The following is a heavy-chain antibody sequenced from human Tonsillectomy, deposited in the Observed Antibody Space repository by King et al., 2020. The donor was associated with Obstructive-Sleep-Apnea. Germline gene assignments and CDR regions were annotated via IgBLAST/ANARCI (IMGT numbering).Heavy chain of an antibody. CDR2: ISSSSSTI. Sequence: VQLVESGGGLVQPGGSLRLSFAASGFTFSSYSMNWVRQAPGKGLEWVSYISSSSSTIYYADPVKGRFPISRDNAKNSLYLQMNSLRAEDTAVYYCARDRITIFGVVTLDYYYYGMDVWGQGTTVTVSS. V-gene: IGHV3-48*04. D-gene: IGHD3-3*01. CDR3: ARDRITIFGVVTLDYYYYGMDV. J-gene: IGHJ6*02. CDR1: GFTFSSYS.